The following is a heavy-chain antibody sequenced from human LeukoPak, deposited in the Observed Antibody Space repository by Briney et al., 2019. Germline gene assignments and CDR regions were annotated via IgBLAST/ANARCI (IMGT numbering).Heavy chain of an antibody. CDR3: ARVPNQYYDYVWGSYRGYYFDY. Sequence: SETLSLTCAVYGGSFSGYYWCWIRQPPGKGLDWIGEINHSGSTNYNPSLKSRVSISVDTSKNQFSLKLSSVTAADTAVYYCARVPNQYYDYVWGSYRGYYFDYWGQGTLVTVSS. CDR1: GGSFSGYY. CDR2: INHSGST. V-gene: IGHV4-34*01. D-gene: IGHD3-16*02. J-gene: IGHJ4*02.